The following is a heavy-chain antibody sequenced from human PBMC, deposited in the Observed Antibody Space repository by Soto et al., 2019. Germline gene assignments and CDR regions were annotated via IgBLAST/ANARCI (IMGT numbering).Heavy chain of an antibody. CDR2: IYPGDSDT. J-gene: IGHJ3*02. Sequence: GEALKISCKASGYSFTNYWIGWVRQMPGKGLGWMGIIYPGDSDTRYSPSFQGQVTISADKSISTAYLQWSSLKASDTAMYYCARSGGYVRYDAFDIWGQGTMVTVSS. V-gene: IGHV5-51*01. CDR1: GYSFTNYW. CDR3: ARSGGYVRYDAFDI. D-gene: IGHD5-12*01.